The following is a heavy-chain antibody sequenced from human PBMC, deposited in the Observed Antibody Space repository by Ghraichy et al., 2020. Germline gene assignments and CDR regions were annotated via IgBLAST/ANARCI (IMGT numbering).Heavy chain of an antibody. J-gene: IGHJ4*02. D-gene: IGHD6-25*01. CDR2: ISGSSSYT. CDR1: GFIFSDYY. Sequence: GGSLRLSCAASGFIFSDYYMSWIRQAPGKGLEWVSYISGSSSYTKYADSVKGRFSISRDNAKNSLYLQMNSLRDEDTAVYYCAKVSGRRGSGGSVDYWGQGTLVTVSS. CDR3: AKVSGRRGSGGSVDY. V-gene: IGHV3-11*06.